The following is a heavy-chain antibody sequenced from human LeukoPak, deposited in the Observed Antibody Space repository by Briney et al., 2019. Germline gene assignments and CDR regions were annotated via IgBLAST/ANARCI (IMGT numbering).Heavy chain of an antibody. CDR3: ARGGYYDSSGYPEYYGMDV. CDR2: IYTSGST. V-gene: IGHV4-4*07. Sequence: SETLSLTCTVSGGSISSCYWSWIRQPAGKGLEWIGRIYTSGSTNYNPSLKSRVTISVDTSKNHFSLKLSSVTAADTAVYYCARGGYYDSSGYPEYYGMDVWGQGTTVTVSS. D-gene: IGHD3-22*01. J-gene: IGHJ6*02. CDR1: GGSISSCY.